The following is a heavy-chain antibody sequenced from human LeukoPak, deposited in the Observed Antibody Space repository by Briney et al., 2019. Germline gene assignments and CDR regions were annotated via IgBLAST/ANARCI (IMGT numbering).Heavy chain of an antibody. J-gene: IGHJ4*02. D-gene: IGHD7-27*01. V-gene: IGHV1-2*02. CDR1: GYTFTDYY. Sequence: GASVKVSCKASGYTFTDYYMYWVRQAPGQGLEWMGRINPKSGGTNYAKKFQGRVTMTRDTSISTAYMGLSTLRSDDTAVYYCATLTENAIDYWGQGTLVTVSS. CDR3: ATLTENAIDY. CDR2: INPKSGGT.